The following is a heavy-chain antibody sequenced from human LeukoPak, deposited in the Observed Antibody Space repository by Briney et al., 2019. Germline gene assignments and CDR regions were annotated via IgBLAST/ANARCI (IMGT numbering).Heavy chain of an antibody. J-gene: IGHJ4*02. CDR3: ARTLAGRYFLDY. D-gene: IGHD6-19*01. CDR2: TYYRSKWYF. V-gene: IGHV6-1*01. Sequence: SQTLSLTCAISGDSVSSNSAAWSWIRQSPSRGLEWLGRTYYRSKWYFDYALSVKSRITINPDTSKNQFSLQLNSVTPEDTAVYYCARTLAGRYFLDYWGQGNPVTVSS. CDR1: GDSVSSNSAA.